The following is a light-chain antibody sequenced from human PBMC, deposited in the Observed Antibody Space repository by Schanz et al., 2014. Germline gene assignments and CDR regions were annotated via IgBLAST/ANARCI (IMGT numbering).Light chain of an antibody. CDR1: SSDIGNYNY. CDR3: SSYAGSNNLV. CDR2: EVT. J-gene: IGLJ2*01. V-gene: IGLV2-8*01. Sequence: QSALTQPPSASGSPRQSVTISCTGTSSDIGNYNYVSWYQQHPGQAPKLVIYEVTKRPSGVPDRFSGSKSGNTASLTVSGLQAEDEADYYCSSYAGSNNLVFGGGTKLTVL.